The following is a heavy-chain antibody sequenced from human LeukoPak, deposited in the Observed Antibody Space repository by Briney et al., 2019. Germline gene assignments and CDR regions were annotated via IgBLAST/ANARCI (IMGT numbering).Heavy chain of an antibody. CDR1: GYTFTSYG. D-gene: IGHD3-3*01. J-gene: IGHJ6*02. CDR2: ISAYNGNT. CDR3: ARDSWSGYYDFWSGYYKAYYGMDV. Sequence: GASVKVSFKASGYTFTSYGISWVRQAPGQGLEWMGWISAYNGNTNCAQKLQGRVTMTTDTSTSTAYMELRSLRSDDTAVYYCARDSWSGYYDFWSGYYKAYYGMDVWGQGTTVTVSS. V-gene: IGHV1-18*01.